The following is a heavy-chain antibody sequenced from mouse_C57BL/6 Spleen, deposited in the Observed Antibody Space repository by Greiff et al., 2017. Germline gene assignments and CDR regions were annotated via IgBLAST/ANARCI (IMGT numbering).Heavy chain of an antibody. J-gene: IGHJ4*01. CDR1: GFTFSSYA. V-gene: IGHV5-9-1*02. CDR2: ISSGGDYI. Sequence: EVKLMESGEGLVKPGGSLKLSCAASGFTFSSYAMSWVRQTPEKRLEWVAYISSGGDYIYYADTVKGRFTISRDNARNTLYLQMSSLKSEDTAMYYCTRVGMITDLYYAMDYWGQGTSVTVSS. CDR3: TRVGMITDLYYAMDY. D-gene: IGHD2-4*01.